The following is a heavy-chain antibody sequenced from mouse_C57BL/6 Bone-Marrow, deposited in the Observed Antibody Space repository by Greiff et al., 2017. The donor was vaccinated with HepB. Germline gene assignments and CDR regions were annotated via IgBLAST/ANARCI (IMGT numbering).Heavy chain of an antibody. Sequence: EVHLVESGAELVKPGASVKLSCTASGFNIKDYYMHWVKQRTEQGLEWIGRIDPEDGETKYAPKFQGKATITADTSSNTAYLQLSSLTSEDTAVYYCARDLGTTVVAKDYWGQGTTLTVSS. CDR1: GFNIKDYY. V-gene: IGHV14-2*01. CDR3: ARDLGTTVVAKDY. CDR2: IDPEDGET. J-gene: IGHJ2*01. D-gene: IGHD1-1*01.